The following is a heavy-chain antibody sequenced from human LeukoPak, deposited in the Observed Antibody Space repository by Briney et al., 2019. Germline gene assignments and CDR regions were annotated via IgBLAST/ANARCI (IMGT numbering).Heavy chain of an antibody. CDR3: ARDYNGSGSGVFDY. V-gene: IGHV1-69*01. J-gene: IGHJ4*02. CDR2: IIPIFGTA. D-gene: IGHD3-10*01. Sequence: SVNVSFKASGGTFSSYAISWVRQAPGQGLEWMGGIIPIFGTANYAQKFQGRVTITADESTSTAYMELSSLRSEDTAVYYCARDYNGSGSGVFDYWGQGTLVTVSS. CDR1: GGTFSSYA.